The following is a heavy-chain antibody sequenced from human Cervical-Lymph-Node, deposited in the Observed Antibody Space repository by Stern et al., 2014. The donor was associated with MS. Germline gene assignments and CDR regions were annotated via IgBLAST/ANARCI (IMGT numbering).Heavy chain of an antibody. CDR2: FYYSGTT. Sequence: QVQLQESGPGRVKPSETLSLTCTVSGGSISSTNFYWGWIRQPPGKGLEWIGSFYYSGTTYYNPPLKSRVTIAADTSKTHFSLKLISVTASDTAFYYCARHRARIYSGSYYHWFDPWGQGTLVSVSS. CDR3: ARHRARIYSGSYYHWFDP. V-gene: IGHV4-39*01. CDR1: GGSISSTNFY. D-gene: IGHD1-26*01. J-gene: IGHJ5*02.